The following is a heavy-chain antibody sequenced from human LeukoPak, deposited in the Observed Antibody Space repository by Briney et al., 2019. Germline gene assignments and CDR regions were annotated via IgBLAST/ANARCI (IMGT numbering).Heavy chain of an antibody. V-gene: IGHV6-1*01. CDR3: ARSGLAAAGTFHAFDI. D-gene: IGHD6-13*01. CDR2: TYYGSKWYN. Sequence: SQTLSLTCAISGDSVSSNSAAWNWIRQSPSRGLEWLGRTYYGSKWYNDYAVSVKSRITINPDTSKNQFSLQLNSVTPEDTAVYYCARSGLAAAGTFHAFDIWGQGTMVTVSS. CDR1: GDSVSSNSAA. J-gene: IGHJ3*02.